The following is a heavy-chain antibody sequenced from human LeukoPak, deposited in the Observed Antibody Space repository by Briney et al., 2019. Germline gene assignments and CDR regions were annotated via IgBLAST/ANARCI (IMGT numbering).Heavy chain of an antibody. CDR3: ARRVTYYYDSSGYYPEGRYYGMDV. J-gene: IGHJ6*02. CDR2: ISGSGGST. CDR1: RFTVSSYA. V-gene: IGHV3-23*01. Sequence: GGSLRLSCAASRFTVSSYAMSWVRQPPGKGLEWVSAISGSGGSTYYAGSVKGRFTISRDNSKNTLYLQMNSLRAEDTAVYYCARRVTYYYDSSGYYPEGRYYGMDVWGQGTTVTVSS. D-gene: IGHD3-22*01.